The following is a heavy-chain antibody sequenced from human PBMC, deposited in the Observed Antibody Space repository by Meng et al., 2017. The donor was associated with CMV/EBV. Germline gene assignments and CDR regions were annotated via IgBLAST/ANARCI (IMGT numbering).Heavy chain of an antibody. Sequence: GGSLRLSCAASGFTFSSYWTSWVRQAPGKGLEWVAKIKQDGSEKYYVDSVKGRFTISRDNAKNSLYLQMNSLRAEDTAVYYCARDADLAFDYWGQGTLVTVSS. CDR1: GFTFSSYW. CDR2: IKQDGSEK. CDR3: ARDADLAFDY. J-gene: IGHJ4*02. V-gene: IGHV3-7*01. D-gene: IGHD3-3*01.